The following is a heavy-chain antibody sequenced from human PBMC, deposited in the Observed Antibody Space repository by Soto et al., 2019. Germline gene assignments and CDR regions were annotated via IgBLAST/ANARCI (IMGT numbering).Heavy chain of an antibody. CDR3: PRAWREVWELSFYFDY. CDR1: GGSMRGINYC. D-gene: IGHD3-16*02. Sequence: WESLSLTCRVSGGSMRGINYCWGWIRQAPGEALEWIGTVYYSGTTNYNPYLKSRVTMSVDTSKNQFSLKLSSVTAADTAVYYCPRAWREVWELSFYFDYWAQGTLVA. J-gene: IGHJ4*02. V-gene: IGHV4-61*05. CDR2: VYYSGTT.